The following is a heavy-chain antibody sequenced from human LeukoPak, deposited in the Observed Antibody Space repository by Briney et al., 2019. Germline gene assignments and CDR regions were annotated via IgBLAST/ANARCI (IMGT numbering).Heavy chain of an antibody. D-gene: IGHD3-22*01. J-gene: IGHJ4*02. CDR2: INHSGST. CDR1: GGSFSGYY. CDR3: ARHAEVFGYYDSSGYPYYFDY. V-gene: IGHV4-34*01. Sequence: SETLSLSCAVYGGSFSGYYWSWIRQPPGKGLEWIGEINHSGSTNYNPSLKSRVTISVDTSKNQFSLKLSSVTAADTAVYYCARHAEVFGYYDSSGYPYYFDYWGQGTLVTVSS.